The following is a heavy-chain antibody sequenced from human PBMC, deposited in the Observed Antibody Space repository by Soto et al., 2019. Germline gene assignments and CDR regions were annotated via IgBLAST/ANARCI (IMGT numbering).Heavy chain of an antibody. J-gene: IGHJ5*02. V-gene: IGHV1-18*01. CDR2: ISAYNGNT. CDR3: ARDQAGTTDNWFDP. D-gene: IGHD1-1*01. Sequence: GASVKVSCKASGYTFTSYGISCVRQAPGQGLEWMGWISAYNGNTNYAQKLQGRVTMTTDTSTSTAYMELRSLRSDDTAVYYCARDQAGTTDNWFDPWGQGTLVTVSS. CDR1: GYTFTSYG.